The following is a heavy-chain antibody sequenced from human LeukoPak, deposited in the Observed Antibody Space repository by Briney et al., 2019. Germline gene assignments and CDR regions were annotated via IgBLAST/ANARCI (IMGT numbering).Heavy chain of an antibody. CDR3: AREYYYDSSGDY. J-gene: IGHJ4*02. CDR2: IIPILGIA. D-gene: IGHD3-22*01. Sequence: SVKVSCKASGGTFSSYAISWVRQAPGQGLEWMGRIIPILGIANYAQKFQGRVTMTTDTSTSTAYMELRSLRSDDTAVYYCAREYYYDSSGDYWGQGTLVTVSS. CDR1: GGTFSSYA. V-gene: IGHV1-69*04.